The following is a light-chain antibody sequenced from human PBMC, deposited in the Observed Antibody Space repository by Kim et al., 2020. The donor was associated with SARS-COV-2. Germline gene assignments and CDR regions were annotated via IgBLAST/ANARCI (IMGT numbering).Light chain of an antibody. CDR1: QGLGTY. J-gene: IGKJ4*01. V-gene: IGKV1-39*01. CDR2: VAS. CDR3: QQSYSTPPT. Sequence: SASVGDRVTITCRASQGLGTYLNWYQQKPGKAPKLLLYVASSLQSGVPSRFSGSGSGTDFTLTISSLQPEDFATYFCQQSYSTPPTFGGGTKLEI.